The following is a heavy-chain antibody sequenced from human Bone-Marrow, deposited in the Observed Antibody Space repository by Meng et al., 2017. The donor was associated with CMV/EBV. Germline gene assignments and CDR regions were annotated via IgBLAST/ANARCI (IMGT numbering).Heavy chain of an antibody. J-gene: IGHJ5*02. CDR2: IKSKTDGGTT. CDR3: TTIYYDILTGYYNRYGWFDP. CDR1: GFTFSNAW. D-gene: IGHD3-9*01. Sequence: GGSLRLSCAASGFTFSNAWMSWVRQAPGKGLEWVGRIKSKTDGGTTDYAAPVKGRFTISRDDSKNTLYLQMNSLKTEDTAVYYCTTIYYDILTGYYNRYGWFDPWGQGTLVTVSS. V-gene: IGHV3-15*01.